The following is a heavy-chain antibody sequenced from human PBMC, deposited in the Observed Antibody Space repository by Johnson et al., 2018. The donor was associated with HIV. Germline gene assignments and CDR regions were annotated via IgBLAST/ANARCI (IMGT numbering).Heavy chain of an antibody. CDR3: ARGPGGGEDALDI. CDR2: IHYDGSNK. J-gene: IGHJ3*02. CDR1: GFTFSSYW. Sequence: VESGGDLIKPGGSLRLSCAASGFTFSSYWMSWVRQAPGKGLEWVAFIHYDGSNKYYADSVKGRFTISRDNSKNTLYLQMNSLRAEDTAVYYCARGPGGGEDALDIWGQGTMVTVSS. V-gene: IGHV3-30*02. D-gene: IGHD3-16*01.